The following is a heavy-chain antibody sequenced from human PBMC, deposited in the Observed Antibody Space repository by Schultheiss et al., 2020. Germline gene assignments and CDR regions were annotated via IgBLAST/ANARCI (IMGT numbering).Heavy chain of an antibody. D-gene: IGHD6-13*01. CDR2: ISWNSGSI. J-gene: IGHJ6*02. Sequence: SLKISCAASGFTFDDYAMHWVRQAPGKGLEWVSGISWNSGSIGYADSVKGRFTISRDNAKNSLYLQMNSLRAEDTALYYCAKDMAAAAIYGMDVWGQGTTVNVS. CDR3: AKDMAAAAIYGMDV. CDR1: GFTFDDYA. V-gene: IGHV3-9*01.